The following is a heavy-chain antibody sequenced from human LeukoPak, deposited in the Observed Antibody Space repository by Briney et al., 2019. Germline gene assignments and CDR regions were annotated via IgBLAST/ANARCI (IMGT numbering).Heavy chain of an antibody. CDR3: ARAYCSGGSCPSHFDY. Sequence: GGSLRLSCAASGLTFSGYSMNWVRQAPGKGLEWVSSISSSSSYIYYADSVKGRFTISRDNAKNSLYLQMNSLRAEDTAVYYCARAYCSGGSCPSHFDYWAQGTLVTVSS. D-gene: IGHD2-15*01. J-gene: IGHJ4*02. CDR2: ISSSSSYI. CDR1: GLTFSGYS. V-gene: IGHV3-21*01.